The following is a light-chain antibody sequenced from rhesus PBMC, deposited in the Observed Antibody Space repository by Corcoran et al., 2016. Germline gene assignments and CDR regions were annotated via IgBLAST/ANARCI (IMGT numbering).Light chain of an antibody. J-gene: IGKJ3*01. CDR3: QQSSNLFT. Sequence: ETVVTQSPATLSLSPGERATLSCRASQSVGSYLDWYQQKPGPAPRLLIYGASSRATGIPDRFSGSGSGTDVTLTISSLEPEDVGVYYCQQSSNLFTFGPGTKLDIK. V-gene: IGKV3-24*04. CDR2: GAS. CDR1: QSVGSY.